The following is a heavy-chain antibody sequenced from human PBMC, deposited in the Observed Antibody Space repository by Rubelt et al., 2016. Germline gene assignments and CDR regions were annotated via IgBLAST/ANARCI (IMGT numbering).Heavy chain of an antibody. Sequence: QVQLVQSGAEVKKPGASVKVSCKASGYTFTSYGISWVRQAPGQGLEWMGWISAYNGNTNYAQKLQGRVTMTTDTSASTAYMELRSLRSEDTAVYYCARDIVLMVYAIPEGGMDVWGQGTTVTVSS. D-gene: IGHD2-8*01. CDR3: ARDIVLMVYAIPEGGMDV. CDR2: ISAYNGNT. V-gene: IGHV1-18*01. J-gene: IGHJ6*02. CDR1: GYTFTSYG.